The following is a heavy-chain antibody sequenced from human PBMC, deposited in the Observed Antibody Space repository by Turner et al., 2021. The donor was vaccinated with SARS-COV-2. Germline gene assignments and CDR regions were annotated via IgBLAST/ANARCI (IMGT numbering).Heavy chain of an antibody. D-gene: IGHD2-2*01. CDR1: GFPFSSSS. V-gene: IGHV3-21*01. Sequence: ELQLVESGGGWAMPGGSLRGSCSSSGFPFSSSSMNWVRQAPGNGLEWVSSISSSSSYIYYADSVKGRFTISRDNAKNSLDLQMNSLRAEDTAVYYCARDHRPVVVPAAKRAGSYYYGMDVWGQGTTVTVSS. J-gene: IGHJ6*02. CDR3: ARDHRPVVVPAAKRAGSYYYGMDV. CDR2: ISSSSSYI.